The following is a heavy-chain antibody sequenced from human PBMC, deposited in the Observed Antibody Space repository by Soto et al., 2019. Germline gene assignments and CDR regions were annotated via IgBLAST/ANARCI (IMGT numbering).Heavy chain of an antibody. J-gene: IGHJ1*01. V-gene: IGHV3-30*18. D-gene: IGHD6-13*01. CDR2: VSYDGSNK. CDR1: GFTLSSYG. Sequence: WGTRRRSGSAAGFTLSSYGKHWNCEAPGKWLEWVAVVSYDGSNKNGADSVKGRFTISRDNSKDTLYLQMNSLRAEDTAVYYGAKVNIAAAGPEYFQHWGQGTLVTVSS. CDR3: AKVNIAAAGPEYFQH.